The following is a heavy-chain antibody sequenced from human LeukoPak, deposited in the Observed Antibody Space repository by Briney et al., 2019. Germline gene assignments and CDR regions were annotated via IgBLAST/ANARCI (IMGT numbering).Heavy chain of an antibody. Sequence: PSQTLSLTCTVSGASIRSGDYYWSWIRQPPGKGLEWIGYIYDSGSTYYNPSLKSRITVSVDTSENRFSLKLSSVTATDTAVYYCARDCSGGSCYGAFDIWGQGTMVTVSS. D-gene: IGHD2-15*01. V-gene: IGHV4-30-4*01. J-gene: IGHJ3*02. CDR2: IYDSGST. CDR3: ARDCSGGSCYGAFDI. CDR1: GASIRSGDYY.